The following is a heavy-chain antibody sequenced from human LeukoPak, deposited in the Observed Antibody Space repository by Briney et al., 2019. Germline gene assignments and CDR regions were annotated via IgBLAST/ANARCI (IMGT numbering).Heavy chain of an antibody. CDR2: ISYDGSNK. J-gene: IGHJ6*03. Sequence: PGGSLRLSCAASGFTFSSYAMHWVRQAPGKGLEWVAVISYDGSNKYYADSVKGRFTTSRDNSKNTLYLQMNSLRAEDTAVYYCARGASVPGYSSSWYDDYYYMDVWGKGTTVTVSS. CDR1: GFTFSSYA. V-gene: IGHV3-30*04. D-gene: IGHD6-13*01. CDR3: ARGASVPGYSSSWYDDYYYMDV.